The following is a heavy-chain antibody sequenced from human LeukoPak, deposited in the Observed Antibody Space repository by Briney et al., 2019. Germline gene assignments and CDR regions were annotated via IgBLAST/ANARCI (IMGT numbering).Heavy chain of an antibody. CDR1: GFTFSSYW. CDR3: ARDGLLWFGELPCFDY. CDR2: IKQDGSEK. V-gene: IGHV3-7*03. J-gene: IGHJ4*02. Sequence: GSLRLSCAASGFTFSSYWMSWVRQAPGKGLEWVAKIKQDGSEKYYVDSVKGRFTISRDNAKNSLYLQMNSLRAEDTAVYYCARDGLLWFGELPCFDYWGQGTLVTVSS. D-gene: IGHD3-10*01.